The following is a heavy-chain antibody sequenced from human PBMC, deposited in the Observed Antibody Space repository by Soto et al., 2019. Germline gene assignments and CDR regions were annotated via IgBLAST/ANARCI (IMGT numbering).Heavy chain of an antibody. CDR1: VFTFSNYI. Sequence: QPGGSLRLSCAASVFTFSNYIMHWVRQAPGKGLEWVAFILDDGNNKYYADSVKGRFTISRDNSKNTLYLQMNSLRTEDTAVYYCARDDEGGSYCDLGYWGQGTLVTVSS. D-gene: IGHD3-10*01. J-gene: IGHJ4*02. CDR2: ILDDGNNK. V-gene: IGHV3-30-3*01. CDR3: ARDDEGGSYCDLGY.